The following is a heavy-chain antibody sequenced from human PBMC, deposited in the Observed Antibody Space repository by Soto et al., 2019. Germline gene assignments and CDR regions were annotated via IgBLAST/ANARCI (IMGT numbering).Heavy chain of an antibody. V-gene: IGHV1-18*04. D-gene: IGHD4-17*01. Sequence: ASVKVSCKASGYTFTNYGFSWVRQAPGQGPEWVGWISASNGNTNYGQKVKSRVTMTTDTSTSTAYMELRGLSFEDTAVYYCARDGGLEPQFSYYGIDAWGQGTTVTVSS. CDR2: ISASNGNT. CDR1: GYTFTNYG. CDR3: ARDGGLEPQFSYYGIDA. J-gene: IGHJ6*02.